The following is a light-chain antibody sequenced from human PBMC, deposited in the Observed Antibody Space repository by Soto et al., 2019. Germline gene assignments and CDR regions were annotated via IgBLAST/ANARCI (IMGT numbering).Light chain of an antibody. CDR3: QQYNNWPPWT. Sequence: EIVMTQSPATLSVSPGERATLSCRASQSVSSNLAWYQQKPGQATRLLIYGASTRATGIPARFSGSGSGTEFTITISSLQSEDFAVYYRQQYNNWPPWTFGQGTKVEIK. J-gene: IGKJ1*01. CDR1: QSVSSN. CDR2: GAS. V-gene: IGKV3-15*01.